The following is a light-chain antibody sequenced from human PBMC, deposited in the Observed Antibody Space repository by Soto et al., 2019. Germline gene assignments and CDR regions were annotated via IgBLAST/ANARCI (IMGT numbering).Light chain of an antibody. CDR2: AAS. CDR1: QGIRND. Sequence: AIQMTQSPSSLSASVGDRVIITCRASQGIRNDLGWYQQKPGKAPKLLIFAASSLQTGVPSRFSGSGSGTDFTLAISSLQPEDFATYYCLQDYNYPWTFGQGTKVDIK. J-gene: IGKJ1*01. CDR3: LQDYNYPWT. V-gene: IGKV1-6*01.